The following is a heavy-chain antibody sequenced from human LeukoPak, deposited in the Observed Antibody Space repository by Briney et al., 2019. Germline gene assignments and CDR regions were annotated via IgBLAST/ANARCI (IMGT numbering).Heavy chain of an antibody. Sequence: GGSLRLSCAASGYTFSSYAMSWVRQAPGKGLEWVSAISGSGGSTYYADSVKGRFTISRDNSKNTLYLQMNSLRAEDTAVYYCAKAVYYYDSSGYYYFDYWGQGTLVTVSS. CDR3: AKAVYYYDSSGYYYFDY. J-gene: IGHJ4*02. CDR1: GYTFSSYA. D-gene: IGHD3-22*01. CDR2: ISGSGGST. V-gene: IGHV3-23*01.